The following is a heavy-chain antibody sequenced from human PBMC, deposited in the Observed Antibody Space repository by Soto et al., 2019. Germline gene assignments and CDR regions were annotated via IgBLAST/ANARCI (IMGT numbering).Heavy chain of an antibody. Sequence: GGSLRLSCAASAFIFIGPGMHWVRQAPGKGLEWVAVISHDGSNKYYADSVKGRFTISRDNSKDTLDLQMDSLRSEDTAVYYCAKVLSSGWYNGVDVWGQGTTVTVSS. CDR1: AFIFIGPG. CDR2: ISHDGSNK. D-gene: IGHD6-19*01. CDR3: AKVLSSGWYNGVDV. J-gene: IGHJ6*02. V-gene: IGHV3-30*18.